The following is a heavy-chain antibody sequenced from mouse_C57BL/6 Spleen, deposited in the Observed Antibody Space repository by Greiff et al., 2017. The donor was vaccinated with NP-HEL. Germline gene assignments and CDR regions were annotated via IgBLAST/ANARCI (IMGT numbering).Heavy chain of an antibody. CDR1: GYTFTSYG. V-gene: IGHV1-81*01. D-gene: IGHD2-5*01. J-gene: IGHJ2*01. CDR3: ARSDYSNYERGFFDY. Sequence: VQLQQSGAELARPGASVKLSCKASGYTFTSYGISWVKQRTGQGLEWIGEIYPRSGNTYYNEKFKGKATLTADKSSSTAYMELRSLTSEDSAVYFCARSDYSNYERGFFDYWGQGTTLTVSS. CDR2: IYPRSGNT.